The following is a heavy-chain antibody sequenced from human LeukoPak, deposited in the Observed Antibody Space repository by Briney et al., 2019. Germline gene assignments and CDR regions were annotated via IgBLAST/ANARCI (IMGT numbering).Heavy chain of an antibody. CDR2: ITDSGGRT. V-gene: IGHV3-23*01. CDR3: AKEGEVGILNGYYFH. D-gene: IGHD3-9*01. Sequence: GGSLRLSCAASGFTFSNYGMSWIRQAPGKGLEWVSTITDSGGRTYYADSVKGRFTISRDNSKNTLYLQMNSLRAGDTAIYYCAKEGEVGILNGYYFHWGQGTLVTVSS. J-gene: IGHJ4*02. CDR1: GFTFSNYG.